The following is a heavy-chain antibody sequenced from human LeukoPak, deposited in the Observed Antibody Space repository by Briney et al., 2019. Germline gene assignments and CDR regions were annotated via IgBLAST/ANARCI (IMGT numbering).Heavy chain of an antibody. CDR2: ISSSGSTI. J-gene: IGHJ4*02. Sequence: GGSPRLSCAVSGFTSSDYYMRWIRQAPGKGLEWVSYISSSGSTIYYADSVKGRFTISRDNAKNSLYLQMNSLRAEDTAVYYCARDGDYIFAFDYWGQGTLVTVPS. V-gene: IGHV3-11*01. CDR1: GFTSSDYY. CDR3: ARDGDYIFAFDY. D-gene: IGHD3-9*01.